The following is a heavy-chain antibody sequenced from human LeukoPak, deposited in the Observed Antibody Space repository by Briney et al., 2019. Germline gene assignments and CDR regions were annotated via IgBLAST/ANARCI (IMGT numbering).Heavy chain of an antibody. Sequence: GGSLRLSCAASGFTVNSNDMSWVRQAPGKGLEWVSVIDTGGRTYYADSVKGRFTISTDNSKNTLDLQMDSLRAEDTAVYYCVREVYFYDDSAMEGGFDIWGHGTVVTVSS. V-gene: IGHV3-66*01. D-gene: IGHD3-22*01. CDR2: IDTGGRT. CDR1: GFTVNSND. J-gene: IGHJ3*02. CDR3: VREVYFYDDSAMEGGFDI.